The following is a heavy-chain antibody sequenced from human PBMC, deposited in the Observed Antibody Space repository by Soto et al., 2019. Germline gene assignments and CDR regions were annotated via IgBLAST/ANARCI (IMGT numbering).Heavy chain of an antibody. V-gene: IGHV4-30-2*06. CDR2: TYQRGSA. Sequence: PSETLSLTCTVSGGSISSGGYSWAWIRQSPGKGLGCIGYTYQRGSAYYNPSLKSRVTISVDRSKNQFSLNLTSVTAADTAVYYCARDYYGMDVWGQGTTVTVSS. J-gene: IGHJ6*02. CDR1: GGSISSGGYS. CDR3: ARDYYGMDV.